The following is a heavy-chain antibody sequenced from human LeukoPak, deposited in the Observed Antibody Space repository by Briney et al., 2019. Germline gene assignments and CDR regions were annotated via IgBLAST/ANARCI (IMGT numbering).Heavy chain of an antibody. V-gene: IGHV3-30-3*01. D-gene: IGHD1-20*01. CDR2: ISYDGSNK. CDR1: GFTFSSYA. CDR3: ARVGLTERYYYYYGMDV. J-gene: IGHJ6*02. Sequence: PGRSLRLSCAASGFTFSSYAMHWVRQAPGKGLEWVAVISYDGSNKYYADSVKGRFTISRDNSKNTLYLQMNSLRAEDTAVYYCARVGLTERYYYYYGMDVWGQGTTVTVSS.